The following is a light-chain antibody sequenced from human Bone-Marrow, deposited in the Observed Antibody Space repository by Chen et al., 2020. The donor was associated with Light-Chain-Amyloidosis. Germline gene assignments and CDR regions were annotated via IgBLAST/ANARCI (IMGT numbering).Light chain of an antibody. V-gene: IGLV2-14*03. CDR3: SSYTASSFYV. Sequence: SALTQPASVSGSPGQTITTPSTGTSSDVGGYNYVSWYQQHPGKAPKLMIYDVSTRPSGVSSRFSGSKSGNTASLTISGLQAEDEADYYCSSYTASSFYVFGTATTVTVL. CDR2: DVS. J-gene: IGLJ1*01. CDR1: SSDVGGYNY.